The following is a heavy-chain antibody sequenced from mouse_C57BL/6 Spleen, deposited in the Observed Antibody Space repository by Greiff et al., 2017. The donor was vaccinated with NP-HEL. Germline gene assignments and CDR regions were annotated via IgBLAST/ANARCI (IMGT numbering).Heavy chain of an antibody. J-gene: IGHJ3*01. CDR1: GFTFSSYA. D-gene: IGHD2-4*01. CDR3: TRDGGLYYDYDRFAY. Sequence: EVKVEESGEGLVKPGGSLKLSCAASGFTFSSYAMSWVRQTPEKRLEWVAYISSGGDYIYYADTVKGRFTISRDNARNTLYLQMSSLKSEDTAMYYCTRDGGLYYDYDRFAYWGQGTLVTVSA. CDR2: ISSGGDYI. V-gene: IGHV5-9-1*02.